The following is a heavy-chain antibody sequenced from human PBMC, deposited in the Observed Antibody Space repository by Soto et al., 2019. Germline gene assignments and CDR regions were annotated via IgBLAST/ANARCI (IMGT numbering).Heavy chain of an antibody. Sequence: ASVKVSCKASGYTFINYVISWVRQATGQGLEWMGWMNPGSGKTGYANKFQGRVTMTRDASTSTAHLELSSLTSEDTAVYYCARMESSGTLNWFDPWGQGTLVTVSS. CDR1: GYTFINYV. J-gene: IGHJ5*02. CDR2: MNPGSGKT. V-gene: IGHV1-8*02. CDR3: ARMESSGTLNWFDP. D-gene: IGHD1-1*01.